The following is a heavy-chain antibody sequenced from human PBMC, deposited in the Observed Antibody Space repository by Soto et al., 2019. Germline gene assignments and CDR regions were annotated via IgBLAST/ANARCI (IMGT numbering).Heavy chain of an antibody. CDR3: ARGDGGYFEY. CDR2: MYHSGST. CDR1: GGSISSGGYS. J-gene: IGHJ4*02. Sequence: QLQLQESGSGLVKPSQTLSLTCAVSGGSISSGGYSWSWIRQPPGKGLEWIGYMYHSGSTYYNPSLKSRVIISVDRSKNQFSLKLRSVTAADTAVYYCARGDGGYFEYWGQGTLVTVSS. D-gene: IGHD3-16*01. V-gene: IGHV4-30-2*01.